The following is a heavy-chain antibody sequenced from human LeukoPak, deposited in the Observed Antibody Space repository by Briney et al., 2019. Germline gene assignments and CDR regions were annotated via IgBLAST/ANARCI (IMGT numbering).Heavy chain of an antibody. J-gene: IGHJ6*02. CDR3: AGQVGARIRYYYTSGLDV. V-gene: IGHV4-61*05. Sequence: SETLSLTCTVSGGSISSSSYYWNWIRQPPGKGLEWIGSMYYSGTTNYDPSFKSRVTISLDTSKNEFSLRLKSLTAADTAVYYCAGQVGARIRYYYTSGLDVWGQGTTVAVSS. CDR1: GGSISSSSYY. D-gene: IGHD1-26*01. CDR2: MYYSGTT.